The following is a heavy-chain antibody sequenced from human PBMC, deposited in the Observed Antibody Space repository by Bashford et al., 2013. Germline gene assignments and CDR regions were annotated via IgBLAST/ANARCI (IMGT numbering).Heavy chain of an antibody. CDR3: ARGPPTYYDILTGWPDYNWFDP. V-gene: IGHV1-2*02. D-gene: IGHD3-9*01. Sequence: VASVKVSCKASGYTFTGYYMHWVRQAPGQGLEWMGWINPNSGGTNYAQKFQGRVTMTRDTSISTAYMELSRLRSDDTAVYYCARGPPTYYDILTGWPDYNWFDPWGQGTLVTVSS. CDR2: INPNSGGT. CDR1: GYTFTGYY. J-gene: IGHJ5*02.